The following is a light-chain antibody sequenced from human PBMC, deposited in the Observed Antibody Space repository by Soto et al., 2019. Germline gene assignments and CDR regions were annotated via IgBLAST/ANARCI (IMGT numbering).Light chain of an antibody. V-gene: IGKV3-11*01. CDR3: QQYDQWWT. CDR2: DAS. J-gene: IGKJ1*01. Sequence: EIVLTQSPATLSLSPGERATLSCRASQSVKTFLLWYQHRPGQAPRVLIYDASHRATGIPARFSGSGSGTEYSLTISSLQSEDFGVYFCQQYDQWWTFGQGTKVDIK. CDR1: QSVKTF.